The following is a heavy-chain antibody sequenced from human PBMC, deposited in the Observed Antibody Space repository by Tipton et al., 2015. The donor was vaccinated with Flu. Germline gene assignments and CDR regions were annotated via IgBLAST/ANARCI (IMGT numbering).Heavy chain of an antibody. D-gene: IGHD3-3*01. J-gene: IGHJ6*02. CDR1: GGSISSYY. V-gene: IGHV4-59*01. Sequence: TLSLTCTVSGGSISSYYWSWIRQPPGKGLEWIGYIYYSGSPNYDPSLKSRVTISVDMSKNQFSLKLSSVTAADTAVYYCARSMVGIFGVVEGCHGMDVWGQGTTVSVSS. CDR2: IYYSGSP. CDR3: ARSMVGIFGVVEGCHGMDV.